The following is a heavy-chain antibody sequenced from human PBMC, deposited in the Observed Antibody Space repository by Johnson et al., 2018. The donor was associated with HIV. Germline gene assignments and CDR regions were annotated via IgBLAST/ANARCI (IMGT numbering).Heavy chain of an antibody. Sequence: HPVESGAGLLQPGRPLRLSSAPPRFTFSNYPLHSVRPAPATGLARVAVISYAGRTTYYSDSVTGRFTISRDNSKNPLYLQMNSLRAEDTAVYYCARDDLRDTGAFDIWGQGTMVTVSS. V-gene: IGHV3-30-3*01. CDR2: ISYAGRTT. J-gene: IGHJ3*02. D-gene: IGHD2-8*02. CDR3: ARDDLRDTGAFDI. CDR1: RFTFSNYP.